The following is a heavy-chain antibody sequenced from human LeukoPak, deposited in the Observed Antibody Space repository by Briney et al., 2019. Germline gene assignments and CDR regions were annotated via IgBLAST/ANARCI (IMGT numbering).Heavy chain of an antibody. Sequence: SETLSLTCTVSGGSISSYYWSWIRQPPGKGLEWIGYIYYSGSTNYNPSLKSRVTISVDTSKNQFSLKLSSVTAADTAVYYCARVNYYDSSGYYYVGPHFDYWGQGTLVTVSS. J-gene: IGHJ4*02. V-gene: IGHV4-59*01. CDR2: IYYSGST. CDR1: GGSISSYY. D-gene: IGHD3-22*01. CDR3: ARVNYYDSSGYYYVGPHFDY.